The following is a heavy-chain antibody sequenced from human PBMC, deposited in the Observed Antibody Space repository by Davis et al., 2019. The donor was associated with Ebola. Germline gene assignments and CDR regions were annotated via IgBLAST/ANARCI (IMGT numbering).Heavy chain of an antibody. J-gene: IGHJ6*02. D-gene: IGHD6-6*01. CDR3: ARDNGGSSPHYYYYYYGMDV. Sequence: AASLKVSCNASCYTFTSYGISWLRQAPGQGLEWMGWISAYNGNTNYAQKLQGRVTITTDTSTSTAYMELRSLRSDDTAVYYCARDNGGSSPHYYYYYYGMDVWGQGTTVSVSS. CDR2: ISAYNGNT. V-gene: IGHV1-18*01. CDR1: CYTFTSYG.